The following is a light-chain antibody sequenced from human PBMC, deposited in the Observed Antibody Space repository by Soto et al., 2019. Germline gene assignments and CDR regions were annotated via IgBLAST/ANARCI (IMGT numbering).Light chain of an antibody. J-gene: IGKJ1*01. CDR2: HAS. CDR1: ESISNW. Sequence: IQLTQSPPTLPASVGDRVTVTCRASESISNWLAWYQQRPGTAPKLLIYHASILETAVPSRFSGNGSGTEFTLTISSLQPGDFATYYCQQYRTYAFGQGTKVDI. V-gene: IGKV1-5*01. CDR3: QQYRTYA.